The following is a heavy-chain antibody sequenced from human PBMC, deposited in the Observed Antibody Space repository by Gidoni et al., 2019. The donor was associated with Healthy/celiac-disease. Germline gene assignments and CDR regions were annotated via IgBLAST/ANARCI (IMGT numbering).Heavy chain of an antibody. D-gene: IGHD3-10*02. CDR3: AKAKKTYYYVCAMDV. CDR1: GFTYSPYG. J-gene: IGHJ6*02. V-gene: IGHV3-30*18. CDR2: MSYDGSNK. Sequence: QVQLVESGGGVVQPGGSLRLSCTASGFTYSPYGMHWVRQAPGKGLDWVALMSYDGSNKNYADSVKGRFTISRDNSKNTLYLQMNNLRAEDTAVYYCAKAKKTYYYVCAMDVWGQGTTVTVS.